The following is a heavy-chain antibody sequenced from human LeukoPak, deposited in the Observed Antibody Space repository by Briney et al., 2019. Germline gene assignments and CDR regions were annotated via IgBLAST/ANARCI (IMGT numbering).Heavy chain of an antibody. Sequence: GASVKVSCKASGGTFSSYAISWVRQAPGQGLEWMGGIIPIFGTANYAQKFQGRATITADESTSTAYMELSSLRSEDTAVYYCARGLIYDSSGYYWFDPWGQGTLVTVSS. CDR2: IIPIFGTA. D-gene: IGHD3-22*01. CDR3: ARGLIYDSSGYYWFDP. J-gene: IGHJ5*02. CDR1: GGTFSSYA. V-gene: IGHV1-69*13.